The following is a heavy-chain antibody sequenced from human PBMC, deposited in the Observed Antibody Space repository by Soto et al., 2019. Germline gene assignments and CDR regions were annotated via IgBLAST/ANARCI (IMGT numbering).Heavy chain of an antibody. CDR1: GGSISSYY. CDR2: IYYSGST. CDR3: ARHVFHYDYIWGSYRCGAFDI. J-gene: IGHJ3*02. D-gene: IGHD3-16*02. V-gene: IGHV4-59*08. Sequence: SETLSLTCTVSGGSISSYYWSWIRQPPGKGLEWIGYIYYSGSTNYNPSLKSRVTISVDASKNQFSLKLSSVTAADTAVYYCARHVFHYDYIWGSYRCGAFDIWGQGTMVTGSS.